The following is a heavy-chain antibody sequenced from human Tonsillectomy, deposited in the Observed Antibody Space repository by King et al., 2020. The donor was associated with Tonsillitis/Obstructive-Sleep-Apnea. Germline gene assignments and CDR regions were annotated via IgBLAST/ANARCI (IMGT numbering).Heavy chain of an antibody. J-gene: IGHJ6*02. Sequence: QLQESGPGLVKPSETLSLTCTVSGGSISSYYWSWIRQPPGKGLEWIRYIYYSGSTNYNPSLKSRVTISVDTSKNQFSLKLSSVTAADTAVYYCARDQEGTASGYYYYGMDVWGQGTTVTVSS. CDR1: GGSISSYY. V-gene: IGHV4-59*01. CDR2: IYYSGST. CDR3: ARDQEGTASGYYYYGMDV. D-gene: IGHD1-1*01.